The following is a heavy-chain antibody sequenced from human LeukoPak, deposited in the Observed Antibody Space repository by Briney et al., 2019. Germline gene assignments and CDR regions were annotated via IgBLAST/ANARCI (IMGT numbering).Heavy chain of an antibody. CDR3: AKTLAERGGPARPFDP. J-gene: IGHJ5*02. CDR2: ISYDASYI. Sequence: GGSLRLSCAASGFTFSNYAMHWVRQAPGKELEWVALISYDASYIYYADSVKGRFTISRDTSKNTLYLQLNSLRDQDTAMYYCAKTLAERGGPARPFDPWGQGTLVTASS. D-gene: IGHD6-19*01. CDR1: GFTFSNYA. V-gene: IGHV3-30*04.